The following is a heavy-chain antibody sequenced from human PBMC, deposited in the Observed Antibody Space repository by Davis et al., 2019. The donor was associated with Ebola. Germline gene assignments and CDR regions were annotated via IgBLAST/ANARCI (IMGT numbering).Heavy chain of an antibody. CDR3: ARGTVKYYYHYMDV. V-gene: IGHV1-3*01. CDR2: INAGNGNT. J-gene: IGHJ6*03. D-gene: IGHD4-11*01. Sequence: ASVKVSCKASGYTFTSYAMHWVRQAPGQRLEWMGWINAGNGNTKYSQKFQGRVTITRDTSASTAYMELSSLRSEDTAVYYCARGTVKYYYHYMDVWGKGTTVTVSS. CDR1: GYTFTSYA.